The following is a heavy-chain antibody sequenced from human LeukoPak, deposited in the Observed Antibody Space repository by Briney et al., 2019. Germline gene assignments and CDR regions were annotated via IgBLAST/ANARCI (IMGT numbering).Heavy chain of an antibody. V-gene: IGHV4-34*01. Sequence: SETLSLTCAVYGGSFSGYYWSWIRQPPGKGLEWIGEINHSGSTNYNPPLKSRVTISVDRSKNQFSLKLSSVTAADTAVYYCASGYYGMDVWGQGTTVTVSS. J-gene: IGHJ6*02. CDR2: INHSGST. CDR1: GGSFSGYY. CDR3: ASGYYGMDV.